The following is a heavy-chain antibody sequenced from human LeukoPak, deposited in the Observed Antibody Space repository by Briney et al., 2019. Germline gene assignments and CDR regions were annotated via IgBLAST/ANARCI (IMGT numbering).Heavy chain of an antibody. V-gene: IGHV3-23*01. CDR3: AKDGGYYGFDS. D-gene: IGHD3-10*01. J-gene: IGHJ4*02. Sequence: GGSLRLSCAASGFTFSSYAMSWVRQAPGKGLEWVSVISGSDGSTYYADSVKGRFTISRDNSKNTLYLQMYSLRVEDTAVYYCAKDGGYYGFDSWGQGTLVTVSS. CDR1: GFTFSSYA. CDR2: ISGSDGST.